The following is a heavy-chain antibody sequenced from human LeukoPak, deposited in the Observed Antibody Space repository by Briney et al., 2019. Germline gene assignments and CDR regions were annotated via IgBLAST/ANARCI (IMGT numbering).Heavy chain of an antibody. J-gene: IGHJ3*01. CDR2: IIPIFGTA. Sequence: ASVKVSCKASGGTFSSYAISWVRQAPGQGLEWMGGIIPIFGTANYAQKFQGRVTITADESTSTAYMELSSLRSEDTAVYYCARTFYDTLDSDAFDFWGQGTMVIVSS. D-gene: IGHD2/OR15-2a*01. V-gene: IGHV1-69*13. CDR3: ARTFYDTLDSDAFDF. CDR1: GGTFSSYA.